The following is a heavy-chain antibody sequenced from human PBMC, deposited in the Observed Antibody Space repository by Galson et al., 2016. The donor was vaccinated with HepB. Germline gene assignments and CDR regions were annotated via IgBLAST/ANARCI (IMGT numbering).Heavy chain of an antibody. Sequence: SETLSPTCTVSGGSISSYYWSWIRQPPGKGLEWNGYIYYSGSTNYNPSLKSRVTISVDKSKKQFSLKLNSVTPADTAVYYCARIGRGVGVFDMWGQGTMAIVSS. V-gene: IGHV4-59*12. CDR3: ARIGRGVGVFDM. D-gene: IGHD3-10*01. J-gene: IGHJ3*02. CDR1: GGSISSYY. CDR2: IYYSGST.